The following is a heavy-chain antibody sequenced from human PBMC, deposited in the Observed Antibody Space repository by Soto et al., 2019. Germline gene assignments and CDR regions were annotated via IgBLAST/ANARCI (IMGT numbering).Heavy chain of an antibody. CDR1: GFIFNSYS. J-gene: IGHJ4*02. D-gene: IGHD1-26*01. Sequence: EVQLVESGGDLVQPGGSLRLSCVASGFIFNSYSMNWVRQAPGKGLEWISYINSGSTSVFYADSVKGRFTISRDNAKNSLYLQMNSLRAEDTAVYYCASSASPDAYWGQGTLVTVSS. V-gene: IGHV3-48*01. CDR3: ASSASPDAY. CDR2: INSGSTSV.